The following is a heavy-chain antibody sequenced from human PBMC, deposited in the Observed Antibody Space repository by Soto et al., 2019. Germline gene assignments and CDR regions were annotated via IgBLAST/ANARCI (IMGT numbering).Heavy chain of an antibody. J-gene: IGHJ1*01. CDR3: ARHSWLQLLPQY. CDR1: GGSISSHY. V-gene: IGHV4-59*08. CDR2: IYYSGNT. Sequence: QVQLQESGPGLVKPSETLSLTCTVSGGSISSHYWSWIRQPPGRGLEWIGYIYYSGNTSYNPSLKRRVTISVGTSKNQISLKLSSVTAADTAVYYCARHSWLQLLPQYWGQGTLVTVSA. D-gene: IGHD5-18*01.